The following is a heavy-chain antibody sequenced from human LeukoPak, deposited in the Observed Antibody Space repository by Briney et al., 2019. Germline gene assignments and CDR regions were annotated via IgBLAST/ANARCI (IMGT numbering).Heavy chain of an antibody. D-gene: IGHD3-16*02. CDR3: ARERGELSHGFDP. J-gene: IGHJ5*02. CDR1: GGSISSGGYY. Sequence: SQTLSLTCTVSGGSISSGGYYWSWIRQPPGKGLEWVGYIYHSGSTYYNPSLKSRVTISVDRSKNQFSLKLSSVTAADTAVYYCARERGELSHGFDPWGQGTLVTVSS. V-gene: IGHV4-30-2*01. CDR2: IYHSGST.